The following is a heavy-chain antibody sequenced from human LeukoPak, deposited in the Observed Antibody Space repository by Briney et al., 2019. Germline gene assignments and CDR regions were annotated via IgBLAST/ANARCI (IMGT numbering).Heavy chain of an antibody. CDR1: GYTFTGYY. Sequence: ASVKVSCRASGYTFTGYYMHWVRQAPGQGLEWMGWINPNSGGTNYAQKFQGRVTMTRDTSISTAYMELSRLRSDDTAVYYCARFPAYYDSSGYYYEGDYWGQGSQVTVSS. V-gene: IGHV1-2*02. D-gene: IGHD3-22*01. CDR2: INPNSGGT. CDR3: ARFPAYYDSSGYYYEGDY. J-gene: IGHJ4*02.